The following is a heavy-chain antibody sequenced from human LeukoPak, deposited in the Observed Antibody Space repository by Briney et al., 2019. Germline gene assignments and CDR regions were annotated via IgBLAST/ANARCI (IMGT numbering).Heavy chain of an antibody. CDR3: ARDADGSGTLLDY. D-gene: IGHD3-10*01. V-gene: IGHV1-18*01. Sequence: GASVNVSCKASGYTFTSYGISWARQAPGQGLEWMGWINADNGNTRYAQKLQGRVTMTTDTSTTTAYMDLRSLRSDDTAVYYCARDADGSGTLLDYWGQGTLVTVSS. J-gene: IGHJ4*02. CDR1: GYTFTSYG. CDR2: INADNGNT.